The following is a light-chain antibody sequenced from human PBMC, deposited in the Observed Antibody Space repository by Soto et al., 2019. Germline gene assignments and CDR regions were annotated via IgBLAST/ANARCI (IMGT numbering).Light chain of an antibody. J-gene: IGKJ1*01. CDR2: GTS. Sequence: EIVLTQSPGTLSLSPGERATLSCRASQSVRSNCLAWYQHKPGQAPRLLIYGTSSRATDIPDRFTGSGSGTDFTLTISRLEPEDFAVYSCQQYGRPPQTFXQGTKLDIK. CDR3: QQYGRPPQT. CDR1: QSVRSNC. V-gene: IGKV3-20*01.